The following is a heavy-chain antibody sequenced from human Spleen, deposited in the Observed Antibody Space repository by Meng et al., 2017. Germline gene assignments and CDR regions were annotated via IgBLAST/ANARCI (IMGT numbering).Heavy chain of an antibody. V-gene: IGHV1-2*06. D-gene: IGHD2-15*01. CDR1: GYTFTGYY. J-gene: IGHJ6*02. CDR2: IHPNSGGR. CDR3: ARDASNGGYCSGGSCYSIVLSHPDGMDV. Sequence: ASVKVSCKASGYTFTGYYIHWVRQAPGQGLEWMGRIHPNSGGRHSAQKFQGRVTLTRDKSISTAYMELSRLRSDDTAVYYRARDASNGGYCSGGSCYSIVLSHPDGMDVWGQGTTVTVSS.